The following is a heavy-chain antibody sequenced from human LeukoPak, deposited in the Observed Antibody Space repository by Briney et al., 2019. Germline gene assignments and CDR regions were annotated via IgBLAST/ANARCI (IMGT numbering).Heavy chain of an antibody. J-gene: IGHJ4*02. Sequence: GGSLRLSCAASGSTFSNYNMNWVRQAPGKGLEWVSSITSSSTYRYCADSVKGRFTISRDNSKNTLYLQMNSLRAEDTAVYYCARGIGDTMVRGYWGQGTLVTVSS. D-gene: IGHD3-10*01. CDR3: ARGIGDTMVRGY. V-gene: IGHV3-21*04. CDR2: ITSSSTYR. CDR1: GSTFSNYN.